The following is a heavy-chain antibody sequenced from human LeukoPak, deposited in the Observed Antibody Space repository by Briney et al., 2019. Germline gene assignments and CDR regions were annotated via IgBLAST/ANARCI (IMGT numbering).Heavy chain of an antibody. CDR1: GFTFSSYA. CDR2: ISYDGSNK. J-gene: IGHJ4*02. D-gene: IGHD3-10*01. CDR3: ARDQLLWFGEFTKFDY. V-gene: IGHV3-30-3*01. Sequence: GRSLRLSCAASGFTFSSYAMHWVRQAPGKGLEWVAVISYDGSNKYYADSVKGRSTISRDNSKNTLYLQMNSLRAEDTAVYYCARDQLLWFGEFTKFDYWGQGTLVTVSS.